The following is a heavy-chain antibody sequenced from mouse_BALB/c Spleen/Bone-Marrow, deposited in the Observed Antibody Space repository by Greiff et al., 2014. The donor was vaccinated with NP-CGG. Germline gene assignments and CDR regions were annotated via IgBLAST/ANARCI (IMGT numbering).Heavy chain of an antibody. CDR1: GFTFSDYY. V-gene: IGHV5-4*02. CDR2: ISDGGSYT. J-gene: IGHJ3*01. D-gene: IGHD2-12*01. Sequence: EVNLVESGGGLVKPGGSLKLSCAASGFTFSDYYMYWVRQTPEKRLEWVAIISDGGSYTFYPDSVKGRFTISRDNAKNSLCLQMSSLKSEDTAMYYCARDGDYSYAWFAYWGQGTLVTVSA. CDR3: ARDGDYSYAWFAY.